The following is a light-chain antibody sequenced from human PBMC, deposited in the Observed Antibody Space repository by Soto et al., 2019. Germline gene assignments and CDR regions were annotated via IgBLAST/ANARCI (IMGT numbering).Light chain of an antibody. CDR1: QNITNY. J-gene: IGKJ1*01. Sequence: IVLTQSPATLSLSPGNSATLSCRASQNITNYLIWYQHKTGQAPRLLIYDVSNRATGIPDRLSGSGSGTDLNLTISRLEPEDFAVYYCQKRSNWPRTCGQGTKVDIK. V-gene: IGKV3-11*01. CDR3: QKRSNWPRT. CDR2: DVS.